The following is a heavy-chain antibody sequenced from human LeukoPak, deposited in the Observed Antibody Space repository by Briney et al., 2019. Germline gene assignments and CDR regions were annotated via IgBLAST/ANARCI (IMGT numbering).Heavy chain of an antibody. J-gene: IGHJ5*02. D-gene: IGHD5-18*01. CDR1: GFTFSSYA. V-gene: IGHV3-30-3*01. CDR3: ARVGGYSYGGGFDP. CDR2: ISYDGSNK. Sequence: PGRSLRLSCAAPGFTFSSYAMHWVRQAPGKGLEWVAVISYDGSNKYYADSVKGRFTISRDNSKNTLYLQMNSLRAEDTAVYYCARVGGYSYGGGFDPWGQGTLVTVSS.